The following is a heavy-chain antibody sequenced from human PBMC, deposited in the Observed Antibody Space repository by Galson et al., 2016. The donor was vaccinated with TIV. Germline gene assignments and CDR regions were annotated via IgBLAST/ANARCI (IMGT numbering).Heavy chain of an antibody. V-gene: IGHV5-51*01. CDR2: VYPGDSQT. CDR3: ARLQGIGSGSYYGF. CDR1: EYFFGAYW. Sequence: QSGAEVKKPGESLRISCKASEYFFGAYWIGWVRQMSGKGLEWMGIVYPGDSQTRYGPSFEGQVTLSVDKSISTAYLQWSSLRASDTAMYYCARLQGIGSGSYYGFWGQGTLVTVSS. D-gene: IGHD3-10*01. J-gene: IGHJ4*02.